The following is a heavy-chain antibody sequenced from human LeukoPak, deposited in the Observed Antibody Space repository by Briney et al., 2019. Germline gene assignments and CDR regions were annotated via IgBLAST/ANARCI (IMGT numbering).Heavy chain of an antibody. CDR1: GYTFTSYG. V-gene: IGHV1-18*01. CDR2: ISAYNGNT. CDR3: ARDRGDGYSSSYDAFDI. D-gene: IGHD6-13*01. J-gene: IGHJ3*02. Sequence: GASVKVSCKASGYTFTSYGISWVRQAPGQGLEWMGWISAYNGNTNYAQKLQGRVTMTTDTSTSTAYMELRSLRSEDTAVYYCARDRGDGYSSSYDAFDIWGQGTMVTVSS.